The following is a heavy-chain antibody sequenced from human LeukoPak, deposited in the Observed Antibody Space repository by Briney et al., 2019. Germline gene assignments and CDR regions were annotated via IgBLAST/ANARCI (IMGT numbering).Heavy chain of an antibody. Sequence: SVKVSCKASGGTFSSYAISWVRQAPGQGLEWMGGIIPIFGTANYAQKFQGRVTITADESTSTAYMELSSLRSEDTAVYYCARDKECSSTSCYANGGNWFDPWGQGTLVTVSS. J-gene: IGHJ5*02. CDR2: IIPIFGTA. D-gene: IGHD2-2*01. CDR3: ARDKECSSTSCYANGGNWFDP. V-gene: IGHV1-69*13. CDR1: GGTFSSYA.